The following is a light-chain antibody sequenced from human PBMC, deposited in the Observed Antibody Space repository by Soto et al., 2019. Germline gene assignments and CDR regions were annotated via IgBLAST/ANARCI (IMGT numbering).Light chain of an antibody. CDR2: DAS. Sequence: EIVLTQSPDTLSLSPGERATLACRASQSVDNYLAWYQQRPGQAPRLLIYDASNRASGIPARFSGSGSGTDFTLTISSLEPEDFAVYYCQQYNNWPKTFGQGTKVDI. CDR1: QSVDNY. J-gene: IGKJ1*01. CDR3: QQYNNWPKT. V-gene: IGKV3-11*01.